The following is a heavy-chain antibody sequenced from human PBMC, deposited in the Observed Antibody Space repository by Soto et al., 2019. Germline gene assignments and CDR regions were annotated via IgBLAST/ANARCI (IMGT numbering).Heavy chain of an antibody. CDR3: AKVNWRSVSGRG. CDR1: GFTCSDCD. V-gene: IGHV3-23*01. CDR2: IDGGGGT. Sequence: VQLLESGGGLVQPGGSLRLSCAASGFTCSDCDLNWVRQAPGKGLEWVSGIDGGGGTHYADSVKGRFTISRDNSENMLYLQMNSLRAEDTAVYYCAKVNWRSVSGRGWGQGTLVTVSS. J-gene: IGHJ4*02. D-gene: IGHD1-20*01.